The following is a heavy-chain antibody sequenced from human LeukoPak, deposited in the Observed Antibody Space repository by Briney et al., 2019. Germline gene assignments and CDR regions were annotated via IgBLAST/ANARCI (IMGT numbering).Heavy chain of an antibody. Sequence: GGSLRLSCAASGFTFSSYTMNWVRQAPGKGLEWVSSISTSSIYIYYADSVKDRFPISRDNAKNSLYLQVNSLRAEDTAVYYCARDGKADYYGSGNPPRYWYFDLWGRGALVTVSS. J-gene: IGHJ2*01. D-gene: IGHD3-10*01. CDR1: GFTFSSYT. CDR2: ISTSSIYI. CDR3: ARDGKADYYGSGNPPRYWYFDL. V-gene: IGHV3-21*01.